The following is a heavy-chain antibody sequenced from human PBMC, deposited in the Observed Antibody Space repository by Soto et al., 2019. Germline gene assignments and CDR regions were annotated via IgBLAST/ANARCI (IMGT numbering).Heavy chain of an antibody. V-gene: IGHV4-59*03. CDR3: ALDCSSTSCYGQWES. CDR1: DGYIRNDY. J-gene: IGHJ5*02. Sequence: ALVIKPDTCTVADGYIRNDYCRWILKTRRKGLEWIGYVYYSGTTNYNPSLKSRVNISVDTSKNQFSLKLTSVTAADTAVYYCALDCSSTSCYGQWESWGQGTLDTVSS. D-gene: IGHD2-2*01. CDR2: VYYSGTT.